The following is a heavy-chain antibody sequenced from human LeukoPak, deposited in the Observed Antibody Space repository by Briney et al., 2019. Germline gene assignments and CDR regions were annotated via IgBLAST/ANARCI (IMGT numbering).Heavy chain of an antibody. J-gene: IGHJ6*02. Sequence: SVKVSCKASGFTFTSSAVQWVRQARGQRLEWIGWIVVGSGNTNYAQKFQERVTITRDMSTSTAYMELSSLRSEDTAVYYCAADRYCSGGSCYYYGMDVWGQGTTVTVSS. CDR3: AADRYCSGGSCYYYGMDV. CDR2: IVVGSGNT. D-gene: IGHD2-15*01. V-gene: IGHV1-58*01. CDR1: GFTFTSSA.